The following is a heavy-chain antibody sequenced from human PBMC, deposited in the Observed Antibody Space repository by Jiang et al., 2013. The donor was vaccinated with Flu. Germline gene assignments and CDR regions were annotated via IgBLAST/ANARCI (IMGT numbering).Heavy chain of an antibody. CDR2: IYPGDSDT. D-gene: IGHD3-22*01. J-gene: IGHJ6*04. Sequence: GAEVKKPGESLKISCKGSGYSFTSYWIGWVRQMPGKGLEWMGIIYPGDSDTRYSPSFQGQVTISADKSISTAYLQWSSLKASDTAMYYCARHGMHYYDSSGYYYAAYYYYGMDVWGKGTTVTVSS. CDR1: GYSFTSYW. CDR3: ARHGMHYYDSSGYYYAAYYYYGMDV. V-gene: IGHV5-51*01.